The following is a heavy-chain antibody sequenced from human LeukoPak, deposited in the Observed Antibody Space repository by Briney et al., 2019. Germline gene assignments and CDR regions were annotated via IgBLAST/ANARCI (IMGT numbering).Heavy chain of an antibody. J-gene: IGHJ4*02. V-gene: IGHV4-59*08. CDR1: GGSISSHY. Sequence: SETLSLTCTVSGGSISSHYWSWIRQPPGKGLEWIGYIYYSGSTNYNPSLKSRVTISVDTSKNQFSLKLSSVTAADTAVYYCASHEEGMATIWGQGTLVTVSS. CDR2: IYYSGST. D-gene: IGHD5-24*01. CDR3: ASHEEGMATI.